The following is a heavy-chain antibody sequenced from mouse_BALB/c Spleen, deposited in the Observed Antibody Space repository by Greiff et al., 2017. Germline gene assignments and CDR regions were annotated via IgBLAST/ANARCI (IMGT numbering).Heavy chain of an antibody. V-gene: IGHV1-9*01. D-gene: IGHD1-2*01. CDR1: GYTFSSYW. Sequence: VQLQQSGAELMKPGASVTISCKATGYTFSSYWVEWVKQRPGHGLEWIGEILPGSGSTNYNEKFKGKATFTAETSSNTAYMQLSSLTSEDSAVYYCARGYEGYYAMDYWGQGTSVTVSS. CDR3: ARGYEGYYAMDY. J-gene: IGHJ4*01. CDR2: ILPGSGST.